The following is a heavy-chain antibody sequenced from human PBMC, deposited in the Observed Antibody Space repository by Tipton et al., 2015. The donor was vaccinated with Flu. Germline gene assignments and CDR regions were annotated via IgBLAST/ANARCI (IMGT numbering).Heavy chain of an antibody. CDR2: IKEDGRET. CDR3: VQLKFL. V-gene: IGHV3-7*01. D-gene: IGHD1-1*01. CDR1: GFDFSDYW. Sequence: SLRLYYVASGFDFSDYWMTWVRQAPGKGLEWVANIKEDGRETYYADSVKGRFTISRDNAKRSLFLQMNSLRAEDTAVYYCVQLKFLWGQGTLVSVSS. J-gene: IGHJ4*02.